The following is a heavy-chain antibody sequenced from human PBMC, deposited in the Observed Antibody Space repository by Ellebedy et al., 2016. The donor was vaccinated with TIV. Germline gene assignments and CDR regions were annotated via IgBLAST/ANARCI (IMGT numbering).Heavy chain of an antibody. Sequence: PGGSLRLSCAASGFTFSSYSMNWVRQAPGKGLEWVSYISSSSSTIYYADSVKGRFTISRDNSKNTLYLQMNSLRAEDTAVYYCARPLMWSGSYYPVDYWGQGTLVTVSS. CDR2: ISSSSSTI. D-gene: IGHD1-26*01. V-gene: IGHV3-48*01. CDR3: ARPLMWSGSYYPVDY. CDR1: GFTFSSYS. J-gene: IGHJ4*02.